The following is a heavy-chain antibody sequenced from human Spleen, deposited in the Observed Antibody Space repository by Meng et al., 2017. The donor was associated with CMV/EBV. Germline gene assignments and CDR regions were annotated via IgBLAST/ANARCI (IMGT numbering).Heavy chain of an antibody. CDR2: IKNRGST. V-gene: IGHV4-34*01. CDR3: ARGGDGYNSPRAFDY. Sequence: QGGAGVLRRSETLSLPCSVYGGSFSGSFWSWIRQPPGKGLEWIGEIKNRGSTNYTPSLKSRVTISVDTSKNQSSLKLSSVTAADTAVYYCARGGDGYNSPRAFDYWGQGTLVTVSS. CDR1: GGSFSGSF. J-gene: IGHJ4*02. D-gene: IGHD5-24*01.